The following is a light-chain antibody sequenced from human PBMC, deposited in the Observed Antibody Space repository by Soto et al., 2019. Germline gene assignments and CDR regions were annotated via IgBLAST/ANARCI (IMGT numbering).Light chain of an antibody. CDR3: SSYTTNSAGV. Sequence: QSALTQPASVSGSPGQSITISCTGTSNDVGTYNFVSWYQQHSGKAPKLMIYEVTNRAPGVSNRFSGSKSGNTASLTVSGLQAEDEADYYCSSYTTNSAGVFGGGTKLTVL. V-gene: IGLV2-14*01. CDR1: SNDVGTYNF. J-gene: IGLJ3*02. CDR2: EVT.